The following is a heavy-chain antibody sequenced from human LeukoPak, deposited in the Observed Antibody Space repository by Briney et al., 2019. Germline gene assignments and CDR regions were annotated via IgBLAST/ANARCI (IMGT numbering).Heavy chain of an antibody. Sequence: EASVKVSCKASGYTFTGYYMNWVRQAPGQGLEWMGRINPNSGGTKYVQKFQGRVTMTRDTSISTAYMELSSLRSEDTAVYYCATEKEGAFDYWGQGTLVTVSS. CDR1: GYTFTGYY. V-gene: IGHV1-2*06. CDR2: INPNSGGT. D-gene: IGHD1-26*01. J-gene: IGHJ4*02. CDR3: ATEKEGAFDY.